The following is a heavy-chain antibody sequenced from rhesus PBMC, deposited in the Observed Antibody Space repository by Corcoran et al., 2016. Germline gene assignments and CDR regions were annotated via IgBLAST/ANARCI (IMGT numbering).Heavy chain of an antibody. V-gene: IGHV4-127*01. J-gene: IGHJ2*01. CDR1: GGSISGYY. CDR2: IGGSYGNT. CDR3: ARTYGSSYYWYFDI. Sequence: QVQLQESGPGVVKPSETLSLTCAVSGGSISGYYLWSWIRQPPGKGLEWIGYIGGSYGNTTNNPTLKNRVTISKDTTKNQLSLKLSSVSAADAAVYYCARTYGSSYYWYFDIWGPGTPITISS. D-gene: IGHD4-29*01.